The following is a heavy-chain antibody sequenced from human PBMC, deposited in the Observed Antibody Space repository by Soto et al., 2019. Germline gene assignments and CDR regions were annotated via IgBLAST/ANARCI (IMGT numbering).Heavy chain of an antibody. CDR2: ISHDGNSH. CDR3: VKAQERSAQYFAVVITAFDF. V-gene: IGHV3-30*18. Sequence: GGSLRLSCEGSGFSFSNYGIHWVRQAPGKGLEWVAVISHDGNSHHLADSVRGRFTISRDNSKNTVFLHMTSPRSEDSAVYHCVKAQERSAQYFAVVITAFDFWGQGTMVTVSS. J-gene: IGHJ3*01. D-gene: IGHD3-22*01. CDR1: GFSFSNYG.